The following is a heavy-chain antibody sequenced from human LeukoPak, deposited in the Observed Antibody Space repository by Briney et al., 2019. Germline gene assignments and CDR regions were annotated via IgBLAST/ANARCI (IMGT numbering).Heavy chain of an antibody. CDR1: GGTFSSYA. CDR3: ARGSLPGYCSGGSCRATGAFDI. D-gene: IGHD2-15*01. V-gene: IGHV1-69*13. J-gene: IGHJ3*02. Sequence: ASVKVSCKASGGTFSSYAISWVRQALGQGLEWMGGIIPIFGTANSAQKFQGRVTITADESTSTAYMELSSPRSEDTAVYYCARGSLPGYCSGGSCRATGAFDIWGQGTMVTVSS. CDR2: IIPIFGTA.